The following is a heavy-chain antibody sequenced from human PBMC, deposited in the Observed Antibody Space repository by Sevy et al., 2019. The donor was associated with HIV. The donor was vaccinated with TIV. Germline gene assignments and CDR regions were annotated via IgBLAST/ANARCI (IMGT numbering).Heavy chain of an antibody. CDR3: TRWSGSQSIFDY. Sequence: GGSLRLSCTASGFIFGDYGMSWVRQAPGKGLEWIAFFKSKIHGGTTENAASVKGRITISRDDSKNIVYLQMSNLKTEDTDVYYCTRWSGSQSIFDYWGQGTLVTVSS. CDR1: GFIFGDYG. CDR2: FKSKIHGGTT. V-gene: IGHV3-49*04. J-gene: IGHJ4*02. D-gene: IGHD1-26*01.